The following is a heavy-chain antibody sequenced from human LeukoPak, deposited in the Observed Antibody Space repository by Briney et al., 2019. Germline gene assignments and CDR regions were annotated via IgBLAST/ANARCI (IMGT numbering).Heavy chain of an antibody. CDR1: GYTFTGYY. Sequence: ASVKVSCKASGYTFTGYYMDWVRQAPGQGLEGMGRINPNSGGTNYAQKFQGRVTMTGDTSISTAYMELSSLTSDDTAVYYCARGLGGNYPGNWGQGTQVTVSS. V-gene: IGHV1-2*02. D-gene: IGHD2-15*01. CDR2: INPNSGGT. J-gene: IGHJ4*02. CDR3: ARGLGGNYPGN.